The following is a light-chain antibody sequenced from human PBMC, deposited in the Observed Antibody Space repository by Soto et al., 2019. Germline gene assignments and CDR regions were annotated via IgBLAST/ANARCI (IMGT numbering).Light chain of an antibody. CDR3: QQHNGRLT. CDR1: QDASNF. V-gene: IGKV1-16*01. J-gene: IGKJ4*01. Sequence: DIQLTQSPPSLSASVGDRVTITCRASQDASNFLVWYHHKRGKPPKLLIYDSSTLERGVPSRFSGSGSGTEFTLVISSLQPEDFGTYYCQQHNGRLTFGGGTKVEIK. CDR2: DSS.